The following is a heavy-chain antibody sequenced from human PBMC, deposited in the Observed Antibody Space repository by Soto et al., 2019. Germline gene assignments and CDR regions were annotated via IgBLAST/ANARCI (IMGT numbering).Heavy chain of an antibody. D-gene: IGHD5-18*01. J-gene: IGHJ4*02. CDR2: IDPSDSYA. V-gene: IGHV5-10-1*01. Sequence: PGESLKISCKGSGYTFTNYWITWVRQMPGRGLEWMGTIDPSDSYANYSPSFQGHVTISTAKSISTAYLQWSSLRASDTAMYFCAINVDTTMVSALARWGQGTLVTVPQ. CDR1: GYTFTNYW. CDR3: AINVDTTMVSALAR.